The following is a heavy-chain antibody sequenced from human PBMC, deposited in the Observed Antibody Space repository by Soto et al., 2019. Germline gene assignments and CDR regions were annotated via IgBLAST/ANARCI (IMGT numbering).Heavy chain of an antibody. V-gene: IGHV3-33*01. CDR1: GFTFSSYG. CDR2: IWYDGSNK. Sequence: QVQLVESGGGVVQPGRSLRLSCAASGFTFSSYGMHWVRQAPGKGLEWVAVIWYDGSNKYYAASVKGRFTISRDNSKNPLDLQMNSLRAGGTAVYYCARWGIAAGDYWGQGTLVTVSS. J-gene: IGHJ4*02. D-gene: IGHD6-13*01. CDR3: ARWGIAAGDY.